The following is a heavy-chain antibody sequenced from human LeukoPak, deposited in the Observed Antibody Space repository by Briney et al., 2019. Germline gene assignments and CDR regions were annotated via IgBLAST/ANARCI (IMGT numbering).Heavy chain of an antibody. J-gene: IGHJ6*03. CDR1: GFTSSSYA. V-gene: IGHV3-23*01. D-gene: IGHD2-15*01. CDR3: AKMEGGYYYYYYYMDV. CDR2: ISGSGGST. Sequence: GGSLRLSCAASGFTSSSYAMSWVRQAPGKGLEWVSAISGSGGSTYYADSVKGRFTISRDNSKNTLYLQMNSLRAEDTAVYYCAKMEGGYYYYYYYMDVWGKGTTVTVSS.